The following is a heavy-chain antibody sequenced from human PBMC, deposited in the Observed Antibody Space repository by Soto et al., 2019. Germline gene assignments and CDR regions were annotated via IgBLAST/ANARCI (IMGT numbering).Heavy chain of an antibody. Sequence: PGESLKISCQSSGYSFNNSSITWVLQMPGKGLEWLARIDPSDSYTNYSLSFECRVTVSVDKSTSTAYLQWSSLQASDTATYYCATLAPMWKYYFGLDVWGLGTPVTVSS. V-gene: IGHV5-10-1*01. CDR2: IDPSDSYT. CDR1: GYSFNNSS. CDR3: ATLAPMWKYYFGLDV. D-gene: IGHD3-16*01. J-gene: IGHJ1*01.